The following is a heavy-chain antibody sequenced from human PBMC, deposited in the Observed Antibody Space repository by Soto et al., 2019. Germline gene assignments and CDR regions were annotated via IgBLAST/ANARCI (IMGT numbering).Heavy chain of an antibody. V-gene: IGHV5-51*01. J-gene: IGHJ4*02. CDR1: GYSFPNYW. CDR2: IYPGDSDT. D-gene: IGHD6-19*01. CDR3: AVGIRSLAEAGCQLAH. Sequence: PGEALKISCMGSGYSFPNYWIAWVRQMPGKGLEWMGIIYPGDSDTRYGPSFEGQVTISADKSSSTAYLQWSSLKASDTAMYYCAVGIRSLAEAGCQLAHWGQGPPVTVSS.